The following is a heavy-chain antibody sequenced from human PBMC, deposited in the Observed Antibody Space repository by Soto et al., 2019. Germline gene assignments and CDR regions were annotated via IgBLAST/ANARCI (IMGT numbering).Heavy chain of an antibody. CDR2: ISSSSYI. D-gene: IGHD2-2*01. V-gene: IGHV3-21*01. Sequence: GGSLRLSCAASGFTFSSYSMNWVRQAPGKGLEWVSSISSSSYIYYADSVKGRFTISRDNAKNSLYLQMNSLRAEDTAVYYCARPCSTSFNDAFDIWGQGTMVTVSS. CDR3: ARPCSTSFNDAFDI. J-gene: IGHJ3*02. CDR1: GFTFSSYS.